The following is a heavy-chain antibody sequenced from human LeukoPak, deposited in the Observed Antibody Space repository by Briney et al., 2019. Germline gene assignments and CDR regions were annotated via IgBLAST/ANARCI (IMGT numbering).Heavy chain of an antibody. V-gene: IGHV1-2*02. CDR2: INPNSGGT. CDR3: ARDAVDYGGNPYYFDY. CDR1: GYTFTGYF. J-gene: IGHJ4*02. Sequence: GASVKVSCKASGYTFTGYFIHWVRQAPGQGLEWMGWINPNSGGTNYAQTFQGRVTMTRDTSISTAYMELSRLRSDDTAVYYCARDAVDYGGNPYYFDYWGQGTLVTVSS. D-gene: IGHD4-23*01.